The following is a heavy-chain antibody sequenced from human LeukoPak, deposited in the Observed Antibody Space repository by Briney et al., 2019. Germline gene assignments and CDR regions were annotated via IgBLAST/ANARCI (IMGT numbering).Heavy chain of an antibody. Sequence: PGGSLRLSCAASGFTFSNYALSWVRQAPGKGLEWVSTFSESGGNTYYADSVKGRFTISRDNSKNTLYLQMNSLKTEDTAVYYCTTGESYYPLFVYWGQGTLVTVSS. CDR2: FSESGGNT. J-gene: IGHJ4*02. CDR1: GFTFSNYA. CDR3: TTGESYYPLFVY. V-gene: IGHV3-23*01. D-gene: IGHD1-26*01.